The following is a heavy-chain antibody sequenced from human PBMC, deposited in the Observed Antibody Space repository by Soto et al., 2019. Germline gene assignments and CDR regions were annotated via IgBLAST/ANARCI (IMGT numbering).Heavy chain of an antibody. D-gene: IGHD6-13*01. J-gene: IGHJ5*02. CDR2: IWYHGTTK. CDR1: GFSLSRYG. CDR3: ARAAYASSWNWFDP. V-gene: IGHV3-33*01. Sequence: PGGSLRLSCEVSGFSLSRYGMHWVRQAPGKGLEWVAVIWYHGTTKNYADSVKGRFTISRDISKNTLYLQVSSLRGEDTAVYYCARAAYASSWNWFDPWGQGTQVTAPQ.